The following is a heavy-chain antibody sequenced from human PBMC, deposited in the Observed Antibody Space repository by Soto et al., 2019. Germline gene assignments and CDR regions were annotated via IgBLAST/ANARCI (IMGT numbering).Heavy chain of an antibody. CDR2: IYHSGVT. CDR3: ARTSAYHFDY. V-gene: IGHV4-4*02. CDR1: GGSIRSNNW. J-gene: IGHJ4*02. Sequence: SETLSLTCAVSGGSIRSNNWLSWVRQPPGKGLEWIGEIYHSGVTNYNPSLKSRVTISVDKSKNQFSLKLSSLTAADTAVYYCARTSAYHFDYWGQGTLVTVSS. D-gene: IGHD2-2*01.